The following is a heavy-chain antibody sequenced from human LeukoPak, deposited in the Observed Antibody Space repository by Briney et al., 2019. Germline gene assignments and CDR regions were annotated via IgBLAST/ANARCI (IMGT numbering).Heavy chain of an antibody. J-gene: IGHJ1*01. Sequence: ASVKVSCKASGGTFSSYAISWVRQAPGQGLEWMGGIIPIFGTANYAQEFQGRVTITADESTSTAYMELSSLRSEDTAVYYCARASAAGTFSHFQHWGQGTLVTVSS. CDR2: IIPIFGTA. V-gene: IGHV1-69*13. D-gene: IGHD6-13*01. CDR1: GGTFSSYA. CDR3: ARASAAGTFSHFQH.